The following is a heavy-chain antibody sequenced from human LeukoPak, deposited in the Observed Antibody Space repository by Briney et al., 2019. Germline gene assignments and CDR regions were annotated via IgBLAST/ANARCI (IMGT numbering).Heavy chain of an antibody. CDR3: ARDLYRYLDY. CDR1: GGSFSSYY. D-gene: IGHD5-18*01. CDR2: IHYSGST. Sequence: SETLSLTCSVYGGSFSSYYWSWIRQSPGKGLEWIGYIHYSGSTKYNPSLMSRVTISVDTSKNQFSLKVTSVTAEDTAVYYCARDLYRYLDYWGQGTLVTVSS. J-gene: IGHJ4*02. V-gene: IGHV4-59*01.